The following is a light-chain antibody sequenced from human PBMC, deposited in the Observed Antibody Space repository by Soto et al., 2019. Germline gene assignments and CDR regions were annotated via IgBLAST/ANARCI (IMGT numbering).Light chain of an antibody. CDR2: DVS. V-gene: IGLV2-14*01. J-gene: IGLJ2*01. Sequence: QSALTQPASVSGCPGQSITISCTGTSSDVGGYNYVSWYQQHPGKAPKLMIYDVSNRPSGVSNRFSGSKSGNTASLTISGLQAEDDADYYCSSYTSSSTVVFGGGTQLTVL. CDR1: SSDVGGYNY. CDR3: SSYTSSSTVV.